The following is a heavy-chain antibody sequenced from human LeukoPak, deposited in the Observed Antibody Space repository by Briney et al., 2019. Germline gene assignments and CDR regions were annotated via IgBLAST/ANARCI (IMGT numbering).Heavy chain of an antibody. V-gene: IGHV1-69*06. CDR3: ARDWASDSYYYYMDV. Sequence: SVKVSCKASGGTFSSYAISWVRQAPGQGLEWMGGIIPIFGTANYAQKFQGRVTITADKSTSTAYMELSSLRSEDTAVYYCARDWASDSYYYYMDVWGKGTTVTISS. CDR1: GGTFSSYA. CDR2: IIPIFGTA. D-gene: IGHD3-16*01. J-gene: IGHJ6*03.